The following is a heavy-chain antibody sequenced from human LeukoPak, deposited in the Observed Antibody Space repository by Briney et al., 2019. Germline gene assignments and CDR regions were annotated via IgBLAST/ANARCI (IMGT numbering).Heavy chain of an antibody. Sequence: SVKVSCKASGGTFSSYAISWVRQAPGQGLEWMGGIIPIFGTANYAQKSQGRVTITTDESTSTAYMELSSLRSEDTAVYYCAGGVVPAATYYYYYYMDVWGKGTTVTVSS. CDR3: AGGVVPAATYYYYYYMDV. J-gene: IGHJ6*03. V-gene: IGHV1-69*05. CDR2: IIPIFGTA. D-gene: IGHD2-2*01. CDR1: GGTFSSYA.